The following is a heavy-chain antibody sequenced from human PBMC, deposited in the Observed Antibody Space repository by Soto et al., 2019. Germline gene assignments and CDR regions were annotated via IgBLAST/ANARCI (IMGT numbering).Heavy chain of an antibody. CDR1: GFTFSSYA. V-gene: IGHV3-23*01. Sequence: GGSLRLSCAASGFTFSSYAMSWVRQAPGKGLDWVSAISGSGGSTYYADSVKGRFTISRDNSKNTLYLQMNSLRAEDTAVYYCAKEYCSGGSCYYLKGPLDYWGQGTLVTVSS. CDR3: AKEYCSGGSCYYLKGPLDY. D-gene: IGHD2-15*01. CDR2: ISGSGGST. J-gene: IGHJ4*02.